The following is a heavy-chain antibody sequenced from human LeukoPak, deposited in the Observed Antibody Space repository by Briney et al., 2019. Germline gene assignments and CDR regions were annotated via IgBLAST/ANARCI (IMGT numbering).Heavy chain of an antibody. J-gene: IGHJ3*02. Sequence: SQTLSLTCTVSGDSISSGDYWGWIRQPAGKGLEWIGRVYSSGTTDYNPSLKSRVSMSVDTSSNQFSLRLSSMTAADTALYYCARGYKPASGKDGAFDIWGQGTMVTVSS. V-gene: IGHV4-61*02. CDR2: VYSSGTT. CDR3: ARGYKPASGKDGAFDI. D-gene: IGHD6-13*01. CDR1: GDSISSGDY.